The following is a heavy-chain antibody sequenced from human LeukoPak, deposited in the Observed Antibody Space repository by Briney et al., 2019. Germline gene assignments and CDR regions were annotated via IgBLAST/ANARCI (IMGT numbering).Heavy chain of an antibody. Sequence: GGSLRLSCAASGFTFSTYWMSWVRQAPGKGLEWVAIIKQDGSERYYVDSVKGRFTISRDNAKNSLYLQMNSLRAEDTAVYYCAREGSSSWYDYYMDVWGKGTTVTISS. CDR1: GFTFSTYW. D-gene: IGHD6-13*01. V-gene: IGHV3-7*01. CDR2: IKQDGSER. CDR3: AREGSSSWYDYYMDV. J-gene: IGHJ6*03.